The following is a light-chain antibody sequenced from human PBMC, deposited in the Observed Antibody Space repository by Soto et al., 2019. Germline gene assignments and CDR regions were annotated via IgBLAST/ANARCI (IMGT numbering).Light chain of an antibody. CDR3: SSYTSSNTRYV. Sequence: SVLTQPASVSGSPGQSITISCTGTSSDVGGYNYVSWYQQHPGKAPKLMIYDVSGRPSGVSYRFSGSKSGNTASLTISGLQAEDEADYYCSSYTSSNTRYVFGTGTKVTVL. J-gene: IGLJ1*01. CDR2: DVS. V-gene: IGLV2-14*01. CDR1: SSDVGGYNY.